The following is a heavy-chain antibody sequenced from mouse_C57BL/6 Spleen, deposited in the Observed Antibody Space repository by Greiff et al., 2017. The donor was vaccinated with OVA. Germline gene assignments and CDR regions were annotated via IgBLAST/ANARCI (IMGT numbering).Heavy chain of an antibody. V-gene: IGHV1-82*01. CDR3: ASYDLGRFAY. CDR2: IYPGDGDT. CDR1: GYSFSSSW. D-gene: IGHD2-3*01. Sequence: VQLQQSGPELVKPGASVKISCKASGYSFSSSWMNWVKQRPGKGLEWIGRIYPGDGDTNYNGKFKGKATLTADKSSSTAYMQLSSLTSEDSAVYFCASYDLGRFAYWVQGTLVTVSA. J-gene: IGHJ3*01.